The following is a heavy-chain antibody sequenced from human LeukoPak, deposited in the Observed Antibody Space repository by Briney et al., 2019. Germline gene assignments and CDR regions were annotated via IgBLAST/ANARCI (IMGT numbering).Heavy chain of an antibody. J-gene: IGHJ6*03. CDR2: IIPIFGTA. CDR3: ARVSGNWNDGYYYYYMDV. CDR1: GGTFSSYA. V-gene: IGHV1-69*13. Sequence: ASVKVSCKASGGTFSSYAISWVRQAPGQGLEWMGGIIPIFGTANYAQKFQGRVTITADESTSTACMELSSLRSEDTAVYYCARVSGNWNDGYYYYYMDVWGKGTTVTISS. D-gene: IGHD1-1*01.